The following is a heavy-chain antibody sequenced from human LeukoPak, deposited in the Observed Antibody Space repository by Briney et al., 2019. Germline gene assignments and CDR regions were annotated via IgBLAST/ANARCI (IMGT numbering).Heavy chain of an antibody. V-gene: IGHV1-46*01. Sequence: ASVKVSCKASGYTFTSYYMHWVRQAPGQGLEWMGIINPSGGSTSYAQKFQGRVTMTRDTSTSTVYMELSSLRSEDTAVYYCASPEPRESSSGDYYYYGTDVWGQGTTVTVSS. J-gene: IGHJ6*02. CDR1: GYTFTSYY. CDR2: INPSGGST. CDR3: ASPEPRESSSGDYYYYGTDV. D-gene: IGHD6-19*01.